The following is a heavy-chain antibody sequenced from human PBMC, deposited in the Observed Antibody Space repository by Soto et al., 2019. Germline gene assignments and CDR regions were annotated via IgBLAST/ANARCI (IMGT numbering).Heavy chain of an antibody. D-gene: IGHD6-13*01. J-gene: IGHJ4*02. CDR1: GFTVSSNY. CDR2: IYSGGST. V-gene: IGHV3-66*01. CDR3: AALIAAAVVDY. Sequence: EVQLVESGGGLVQPGGSLRLSCAASGFTVSSNYMSWVRQAPGKGLEWVSVIYSGGSTYYADSVKGRFTISRDNSKNPLYLQMNSLRAEDTAVYYCAALIAAAVVDYWGQGTLVTVSS.